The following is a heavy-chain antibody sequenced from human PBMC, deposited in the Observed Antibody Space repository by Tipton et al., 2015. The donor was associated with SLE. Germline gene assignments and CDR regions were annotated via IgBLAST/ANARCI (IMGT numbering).Heavy chain of an antibody. CDR1: GFTFSSYW. CDR2: IKQDGSEK. Sequence: GSLRLSCAASGFTFSSYWMSWVRQAPGKGLEWVANIKQDGSEKYYVDSVKGRFTISRDNAKNSLYLQMNSLRAEDTAVYYCARVGYGDCGGYWYFDLWGRGTLVTVSS. CDR3: ARVGYGDCGGYWYFDL. D-gene: IGHD4-17*01. J-gene: IGHJ2*01. V-gene: IGHV3-7*01.